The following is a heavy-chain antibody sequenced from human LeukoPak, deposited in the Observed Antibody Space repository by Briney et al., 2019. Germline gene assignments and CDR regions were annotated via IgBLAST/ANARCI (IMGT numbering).Heavy chain of an antibody. CDR3: AIHEVNYYGSGSYYNDY. D-gene: IGHD3-10*01. CDR2: ISYDGSNK. CDR1: GFTFSSYG. Sequence: GGSLRLSCAASGFTFSSYGMHWVRQAPGKGLEWVAVISYDGSNKYYADSVKGRFTISRDNSKNTLYLQMNSLRAEDTAVNYCAIHEVNYYGSGSYYNDYWGQGTLVTVSS. J-gene: IGHJ4*02. V-gene: IGHV3-30*03.